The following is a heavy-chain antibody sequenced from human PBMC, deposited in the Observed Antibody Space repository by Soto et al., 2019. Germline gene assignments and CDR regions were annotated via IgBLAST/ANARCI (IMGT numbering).Heavy chain of an antibody. CDR2: VYYTGST. CDR1: GGSISGSY. Sequence: TSETLSLTCIVSGGSISGSYWSWIRQSPGKGLEWLGYVYYTGSTNYSPSLRSRVSISVDTSKNEFSLRLSSVTAADTAVYSCARSVAVPGAHIDYWGQGTQVTVSS. J-gene: IGHJ4*02. V-gene: IGHV4-59*01. CDR3: ARSVAVPGAHIDY. D-gene: IGHD6-19*01.